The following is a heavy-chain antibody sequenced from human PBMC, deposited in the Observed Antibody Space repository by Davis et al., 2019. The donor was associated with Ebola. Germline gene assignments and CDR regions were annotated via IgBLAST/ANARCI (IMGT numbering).Heavy chain of an antibody. CDR3: ARGKALHSSGWSDY. CDR1: GYSFTSYW. V-gene: IGHV5-51*01. D-gene: IGHD6-19*01. Sequence: PGGSLRLSCKGSGYSFTSYWIGWVRQMPGKGLEWMGIIYPGDSDTRYSPSFQGQVTISADKSISTAYLQWSSLKASDTAMYYCARGKALHSSGWSDYWGQGTLVTVSS. CDR2: IYPGDSDT. J-gene: IGHJ4*02.